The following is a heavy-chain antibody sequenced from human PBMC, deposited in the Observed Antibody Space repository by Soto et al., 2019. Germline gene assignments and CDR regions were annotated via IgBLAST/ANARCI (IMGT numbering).Heavy chain of an antibody. D-gene: IGHD1-26*01. J-gene: IGHJ3*01. V-gene: IGHV3-9*01. Sequence: EVQLIESGGGWVQPGTSLRVSCAASGFTFHEYAMHWVRQAPGKGLEWVSGISSDGDTIAYAGSVQGRFTVFRDNAKNSLYLQMNSPRAAGSALDYRVKNAIVRVTIGGKDAFDVWGHATMVTVS. CDR3: VKNAIVRVTIGGKDAFDV. CDR1: GFTFHEYA. CDR2: ISSDGDTI.